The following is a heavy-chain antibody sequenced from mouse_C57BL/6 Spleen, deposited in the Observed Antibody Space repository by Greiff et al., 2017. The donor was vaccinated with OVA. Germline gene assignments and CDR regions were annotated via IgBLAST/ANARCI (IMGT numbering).Heavy chain of an antibody. CDR3: ARAAYDSNSSMYY. CDR1: GYTFTGYW. CDR2: IFPSSGGT. D-gene: IGHD2-5*01. V-gene: IGHV1-9*01. J-gene: IGHJ4*01. Sequence: QVQLQQSGAELLKPGASVKLSCKASGYTFTGYWIEWVKQRPGHGLEWIGVIFPSSGGTNYNEKFKGKATFTVDNSSNTAYKQLSSLTTVDSANDFCARAAYDSNSSMYYWGQGTTVTVSS.